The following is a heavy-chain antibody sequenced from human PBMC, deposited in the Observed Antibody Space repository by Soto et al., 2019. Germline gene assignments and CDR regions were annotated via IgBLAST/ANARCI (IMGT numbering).Heavy chain of an antibody. Sequence: QLQLQESGPGLVKPSETLSLTCTVSDGSISKSNYYRGWIRQPPGKGLEWIGSIYYSGSTSYNSSLKSRVTISVDTSKNQFSLRLSSVTAADTAVYYCASPTLGAFDIWGQGTKVTVSS. CDR2: IYYSGST. CDR3: ASPTLGAFDI. CDR1: DGSISKSNYY. V-gene: IGHV4-39*01. D-gene: IGHD3-16*01. J-gene: IGHJ3*02.